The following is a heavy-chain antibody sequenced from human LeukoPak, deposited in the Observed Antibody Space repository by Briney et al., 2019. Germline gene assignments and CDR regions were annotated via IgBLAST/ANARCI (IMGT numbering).Heavy chain of an antibody. D-gene: IGHD2-15*01. CDR1: GYTFSAYC. Sequence: GASVKVSCKASGYTFSAYCMHWVRQAPGQGLEWMGWINPNSGGTNYAQKFQGRVTMTRDTSISTAYMELSRLRSDDTAVYYCASILGYCSGGSCYLPDYWGQGTLVTVSS. CDR2: INPNSGGT. CDR3: ASILGYCSGGSCYLPDY. V-gene: IGHV1-2*02. J-gene: IGHJ4*02.